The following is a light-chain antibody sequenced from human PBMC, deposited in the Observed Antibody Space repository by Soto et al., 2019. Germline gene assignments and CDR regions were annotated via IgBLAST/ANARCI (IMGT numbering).Light chain of an antibody. CDR3: QVWDSSRGV. CDR1: NIGSKS. CDR2: YDS. Sequence: SYELTQPPSVSVAPGKTARITCGGNNIGSKSVHWYQQKPDQAPVLVIYYDSDRPSGIPERFSGSNSGNTATLTISRVEAGDEADYYCQVWDSSRGVFGGGTKLTVL. J-gene: IGLJ3*02. V-gene: IGLV3-21*04.